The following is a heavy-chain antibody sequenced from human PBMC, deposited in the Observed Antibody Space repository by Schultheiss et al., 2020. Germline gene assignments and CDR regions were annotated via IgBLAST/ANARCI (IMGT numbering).Heavy chain of an antibody. CDR2: ISWNSGSI. V-gene: IGHV3-9*01. CDR3: TRPHPLSGYEPYYYYGMDV. CDR1: GFTFDDYA. D-gene: IGHD5-12*01. J-gene: IGHJ6*02. Sequence: GGSLRLSCAASGFTFDDYAMHWVRQAPGKGLEWVSGISWNSGSIGYADSVKGRFTISRDNSKNTAYLQMNSLKTEDTAVYYCTRPHPLSGYEPYYYYGMDVWGQGTTVTVSS.